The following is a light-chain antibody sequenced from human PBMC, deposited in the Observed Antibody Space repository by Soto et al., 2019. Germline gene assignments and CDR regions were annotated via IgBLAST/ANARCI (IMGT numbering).Light chain of an antibody. J-gene: IGLJ7*01. CDR1: SSDVGSHNL. V-gene: IGLV2-23*02. CDR3: CSYGGSRAV. Sequence: QSALTQPASVSGSPGQSITISCTGTSSDVGSHNLVSWYQQHPGQAPKLMIYEVSKRPLGVSARFSASKSGNTASLTISGLPVEDEAGYFCCSYGGSRAVFGGGTQLTVL. CDR2: EVS.